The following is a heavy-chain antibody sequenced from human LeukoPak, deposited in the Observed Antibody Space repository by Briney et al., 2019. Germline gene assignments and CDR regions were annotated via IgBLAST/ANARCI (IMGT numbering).Heavy chain of an antibody. Sequence: PGGSLRLSCAASGFRFSSYWMSWVRQAPGKGLEWVANIKQDGSEKYYVDPVKGRFTISRDNAKNSLYLQMNSLRAEDRAVYFCARDGLPFDFWGQGTLVTVSS. CDR3: ARDGLPFDF. D-gene: IGHD5-12*01. CDR2: IKQDGSEK. J-gene: IGHJ4*02. CDR1: GFRFSSYW. V-gene: IGHV3-7*01.